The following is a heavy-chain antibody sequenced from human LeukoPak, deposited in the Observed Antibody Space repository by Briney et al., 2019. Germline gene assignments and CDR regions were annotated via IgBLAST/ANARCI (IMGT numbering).Heavy chain of an antibody. CDR3: ASLYGTLVYY. V-gene: IGHV4-38-2*01. Sequence: SETLSLTCAVSGYSISSGYYWGWIRQPPGKGLEWIGSIYHSGSTYYNPSLKSRVTISVDTSKNQFSLKPSSVTAADTAVYYCASLYGTLVYYWGQGTLVTVSS. CDR1: GYSISSGYY. CDR2: IYHSGST. J-gene: IGHJ4*02. D-gene: IGHD2-8*01.